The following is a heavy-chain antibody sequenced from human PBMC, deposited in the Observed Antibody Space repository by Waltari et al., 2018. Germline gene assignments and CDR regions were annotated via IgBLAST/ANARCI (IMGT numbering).Heavy chain of an antibody. D-gene: IGHD3-10*01. CDR1: GFTFINAW. Sequence: EVQLVESGGGLVKPGGSLRLSCAASGFTFINAWMGWVRQAPGKGLEWVARIKSKADGGTTDYSATVKGRFTISRDDSKNTLYLQMSSLKTEDTAVYFCATAMGNYWGQGTLVTVSS. CDR2: IKSKADGGTT. V-gene: IGHV3-15*01. CDR3: ATAMGNY. J-gene: IGHJ4*02.